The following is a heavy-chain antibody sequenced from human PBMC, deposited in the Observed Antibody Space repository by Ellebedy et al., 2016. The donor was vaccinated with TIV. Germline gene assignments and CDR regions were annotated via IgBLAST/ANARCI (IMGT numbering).Heavy chain of an antibody. V-gene: IGHV4-39*01. CDR2: IYYGGST. CDR3: ARHPLEWLVGPMYFDY. D-gene: IGHD6-19*01. Sequence: MPGGSLRLSCTVSGGSISSSSYYWGWIRQPPGKGLEWIGRIYYGGSTYYNPSLKSRVTISVDTSKNQVSLKLSSVTAADTAVYYCARHPLEWLVGPMYFDYWGQGTLVTVSS. CDR1: GGSISSSSYY. J-gene: IGHJ4*02.